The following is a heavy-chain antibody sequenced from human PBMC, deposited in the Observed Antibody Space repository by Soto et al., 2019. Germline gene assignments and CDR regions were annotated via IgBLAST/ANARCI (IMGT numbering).Heavy chain of an antibody. CDR3: ASFGYNWNDGLYYYGMDV. CDR1: GYTFTSYD. D-gene: IGHD1-1*01. J-gene: IGHJ6*02. Sequence: ASVKVSCKASGYTFTSYDINWVRQATGQGLEWMGWINAGNGNTKYSQKFQGRVTITRDTSASTAYMELSSLRSEDTAVYYCASFGYNWNDGLYYYGMDVWGQGTTVTVSS. V-gene: IGHV1-3*01. CDR2: INAGNGNT.